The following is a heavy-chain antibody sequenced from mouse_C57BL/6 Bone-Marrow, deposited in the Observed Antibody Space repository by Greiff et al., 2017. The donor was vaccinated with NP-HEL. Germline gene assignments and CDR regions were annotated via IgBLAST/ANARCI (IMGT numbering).Heavy chain of an antibody. Sequence: QVQLQQPGAELVKPGASVKLSCKASGYTFTSYWMHWVKQRPGQGLEWIGMIHPNSGSTNYNEKFKSKATLTVDKSSSTAYMQLSSLTSEDSAVYYCARRGYYGSSYRDYWGQGTTLTVSS. CDR2: IHPNSGST. CDR1: GYTFTSYW. D-gene: IGHD1-1*01. CDR3: ARRGYYGSSYRDY. V-gene: IGHV1-64*01. J-gene: IGHJ2*01.